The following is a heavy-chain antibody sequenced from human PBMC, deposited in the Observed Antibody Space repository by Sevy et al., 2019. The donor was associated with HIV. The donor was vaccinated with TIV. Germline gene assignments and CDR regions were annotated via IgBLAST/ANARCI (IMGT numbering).Heavy chain of an antibody. J-gene: IGHJ6*02. CDR1: GGTFSSYA. Sequence: ASVKVSCKASGGTFSSYAISWVRQAPGQGLEWMGRINPNSGGTNYAQKFQGRVTMTRDTSISTAYMELSRLRSDDTAVYYCARPQYYYDSSGYYYGDYYYYGMDVWGQGTTVTVSS. D-gene: IGHD3-22*01. CDR3: ARPQYYYDSSGYYYGDYYYYGMDV. CDR2: INPNSGGT. V-gene: IGHV1-2*06.